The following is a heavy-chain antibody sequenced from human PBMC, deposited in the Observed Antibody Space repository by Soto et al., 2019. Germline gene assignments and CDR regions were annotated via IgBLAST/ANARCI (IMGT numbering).Heavy chain of an antibody. Sequence: SETLSLTCTVSGGSISSSSYYWGWIRQPPGKGLEWIGSIYYSGSNYYNPSLKSRVTISVDTSKNQFFLKLSSVTAADTAVYYCARLEWEPSYYYGMDVWGQGTTVTVSS. J-gene: IGHJ6*02. CDR3: ARLEWEPSYYYGMDV. CDR1: GGSISSSSYY. V-gene: IGHV4-39*01. D-gene: IGHD1-26*01. CDR2: IYYSGSN.